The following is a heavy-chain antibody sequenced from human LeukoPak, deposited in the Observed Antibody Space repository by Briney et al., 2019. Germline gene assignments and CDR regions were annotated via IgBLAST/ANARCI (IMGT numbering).Heavy chain of an antibody. CDR1: GGSISSGGYY. CDR3: ARALVPAAIAFDI. V-gene: IGHV4-30-2*01. CDR2: IYHSGST. J-gene: IGHJ3*02. D-gene: IGHD2-2*01. Sequence: PSETLSLTCTVSGGSISSGGYYWSWIRQPPGKSLEWIGYIYHSGSTYYNPSLKSRVTISVDRSKNQLSLKLSSVTAADTAVYYCARALVPAAIAFDIWGQGTMVTVSS.